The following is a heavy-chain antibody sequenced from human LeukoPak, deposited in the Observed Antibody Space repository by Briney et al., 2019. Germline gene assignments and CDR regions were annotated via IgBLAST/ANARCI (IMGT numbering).Heavy chain of an antibody. Sequence: SGPTLVSPTQTLTLTCTFSGFSLSTSGVGVGWIRQPPGKALEWLALIYWDDDKRYSPSLKSRLTITKDTSKNQVVLTMTNMDPVDTATYYCAHICGYSYGSYNWFDPWGQGTLVTVSS. CDR3: AHICGYSYGSYNWFDP. CDR1: GFSLSTSGVG. CDR2: IYWDDDK. J-gene: IGHJ5*02. V-gene: IGHV2-5*02. D-gene: IGHD5-18*01.